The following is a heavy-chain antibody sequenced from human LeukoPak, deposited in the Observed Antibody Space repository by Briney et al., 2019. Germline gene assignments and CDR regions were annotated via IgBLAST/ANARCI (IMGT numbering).Heavy chain of an antibody. J-gene: IGHJ3*02. V-gene: IGHV3-48*03. CDR1: GFTFSSYE. Sequence: PGGSLRLSCAASGFTFSSYEMNWVRQAPGKGLEWVSYISSSGSTIYYADSVKGRFTISRDNSKNTLYLQMNSLRAEDTAVYYCAIDPYPLYDSYAFDIWGQGTMVTVYS. CDR2: ISSSGSTI. D-gene: IGHD3-22*01. CDR3: AIDPYPLYDSYAFDI.